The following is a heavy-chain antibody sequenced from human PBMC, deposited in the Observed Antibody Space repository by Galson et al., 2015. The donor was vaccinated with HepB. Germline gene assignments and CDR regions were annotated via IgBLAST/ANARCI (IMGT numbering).Heavy chain of an antibody. J-gene: IGHJ6*02. V-gene: IGHV1-18*04. Sequence: AVKGEGKESGDDFNKYGLSWVRQAPGQGLEWMGWVSGYDGSANYSPKFQARVTMTTQTSTGTAFMEMRSLRSDDTAIYFCARDSRLQLHLNNYYSYGMDVWGQGTAVVVS. CDR2: VSGYDGSA. CDR3: ARDSRLQLHLNNYYSYGMDV. CDR1: GDDFNKYG. D-gene: IGHD5-24*01.